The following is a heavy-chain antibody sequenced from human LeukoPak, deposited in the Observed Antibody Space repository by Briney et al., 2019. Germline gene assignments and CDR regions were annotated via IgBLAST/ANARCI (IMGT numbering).Heavy chain of an antibody. D-gene: IGHD5-12*01. CDR2: ISYDGSNK. J-gene: IGHJ6*04. CDR1: GFTFRNYG. Sequence: GRSLRLSFAASGFTFRNYGMHGVGPAPGKGLDGVAVISYDGSNKYYADSVKGRFTISRDNSKNALYLQMNSLRAEDTAVYYCANDRADIVATMVGAVAGLYYYYGMDVWGKGTTVTVSS. V-gene: IGHV3-30*18. CDR3: ANDRADIVATMVGAVAGLYYYYGMDV.